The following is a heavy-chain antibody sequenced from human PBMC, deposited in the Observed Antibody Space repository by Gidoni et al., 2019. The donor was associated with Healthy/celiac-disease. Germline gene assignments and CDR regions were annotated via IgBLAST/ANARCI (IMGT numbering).Heavy chain of an antibody. J-gene: IGHJ6*02. CDR2: IHGSGGST. Sequence: EVQLLESGGGLVQPGGSLRLSCAASGFTFSSYAMGWVRQAPGKGLAWVSAIHGSGGSTYYADSVKCRFTISRDNSKNTLYLQMNSLRGEATAVYYCAEPRRQQGPDARIRYCYYDGMDVWGQGTTVTVSS. CDR3: AEPRRQQGPDARIRYCYYDGMDV. CDR1: GFTFSSYA. D-gene: IGHD2-2*01. V-gene: IGHV3-23*01.